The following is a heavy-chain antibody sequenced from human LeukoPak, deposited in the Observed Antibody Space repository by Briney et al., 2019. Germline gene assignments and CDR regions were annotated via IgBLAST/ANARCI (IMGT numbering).Heavy chain of an antibody. CDR2: IYTSGST. Sequence: PSETLSLTCTVSGGSISSGSYYWRWLRQPAGTGLEWIGRIYTSGSTNYNPSLKSRVAISVDTSKNQFSLKLSSVTAADTAVYYCARGIWFGELLGNWFDPWGQGTLVTVSS. CDR1: GGSISSGSYY. V-gene: IGHV4-61*02. D-gene: IGHD3-10*01. J-gene: IGHJ5*02. CDR3: ARGIWFGELLGNWFDP.